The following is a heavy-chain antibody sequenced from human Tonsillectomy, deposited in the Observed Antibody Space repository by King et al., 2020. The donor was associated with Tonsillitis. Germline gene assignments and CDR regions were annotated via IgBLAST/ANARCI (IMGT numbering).Heavy chain of an antibody. Sequence: VQLVESGGVLVKPGESLRLSCAASGFTFSAYSMDWVRQAPGKGLEWVSAISSGGDYIYYADSLKGRFTISRDNARNSLYLQMNSLRAEDTAVYCCVRANNYGRRAYSALEYWGQGTLVTVSS. J-gene: IGHJ4*02. V-gene: IGHV3-21*01. D-gene: IGHD3-22*01. CDR2: ISSGGDYI. CDR1: GFTFSAYS. CDR3: VRANNYGRRAYSALEY.